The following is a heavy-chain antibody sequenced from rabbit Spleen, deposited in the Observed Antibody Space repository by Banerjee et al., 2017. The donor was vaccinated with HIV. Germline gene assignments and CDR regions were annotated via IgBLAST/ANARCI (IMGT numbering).Heavy chain of an antibody. CDR1: GFSFSNKAV. CDR2: INAITGKA. Sequence: QEQLMESGGGLVKPEGSLKLSCTASGFSFSNKAVMCWVRQAPGKGLEWIACINAITGKAVYANWAKGRFTISKTSSTTVPLQMTRLTAADTATYFCARGSAAMTMVITGYYLSLWGPGTLVTVS. CDR3: ARGSAAMTMVITGYYLSL. J-gene: IGHJ4*01. D-gene: IGHD2-1*01. V-gene: IGHV1S45*01.